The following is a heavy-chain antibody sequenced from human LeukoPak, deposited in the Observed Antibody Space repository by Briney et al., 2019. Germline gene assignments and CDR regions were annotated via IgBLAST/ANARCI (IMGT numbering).Heavy chain of an antibody. CDR3: AMVVYAIGGGNWFDP. Sequence: GASVKVSCKASGGTFSSYAISWVRQAPGQGLEWMGGIIPIFGTANYAQKFQGRVTITADKSTSTAYMELSSLRSEDTAVYYCAMVVYAIGGGNWFDPWGQGTLVTVSS. CDR2: IIPIFGTA. D-gene: IGHD2-8*02. J-gene: IGHJ5*02. CDR1: GGTFSSYA. V-gene: IGHV1-69*06.